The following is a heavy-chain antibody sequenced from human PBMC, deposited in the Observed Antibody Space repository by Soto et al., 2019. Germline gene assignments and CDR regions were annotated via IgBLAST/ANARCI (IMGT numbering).Heavy chain of an antibody. CDR3: ARGSHMTHGIAARLGAVGGY. V-gene: IGHV4-34*01. CDR2: INHSGST. Sequence: QVQLQQWGAGLLKPSETLSLTCAVYGGSFSGYYWRWIRQPPGKGLEWIGEINHSGSTNYNPSLKSRVTISVDTSKTQFSLKLSSVTAADTAVYYCARGSHMTHGIAARLGAVGGYWGQGTLVTVSS. J-gene: IGHJ4*02. D-gene: IGHD6-6*01. CDR1: GGSFSGYY.